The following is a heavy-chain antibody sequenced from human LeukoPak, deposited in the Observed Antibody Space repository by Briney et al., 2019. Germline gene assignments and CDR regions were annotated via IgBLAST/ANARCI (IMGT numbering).Heavy chain of an antibody. J-gene: IGHJ1*01. Sequence: TPQTLSLTCTVSGGSISSGSYYWSWIRQPAGKGLEWIGRIYTSGSTNYNPSLKSRVTISVDTSKNQFSLKLSSVTAADTAVYYCARVGRSEYFQHWGQGTLVTVSS. CDR1: GGSISSGSYY. CDR2: IYTSGST. D-gene: IGHD3-10*01. V-gene: IGHV4-61*02. CDR3: ARVGRSEYFQH.